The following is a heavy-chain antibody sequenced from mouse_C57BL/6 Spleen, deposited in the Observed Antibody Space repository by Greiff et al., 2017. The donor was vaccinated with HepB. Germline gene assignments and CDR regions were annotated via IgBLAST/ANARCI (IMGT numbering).Heavy chain of an antibody. V-gene: IGHV7-3*01. CDR1: GFTFTDYY. D-gene: IGHD1-1*01. CDR2: IRNKANGYTT. J-gene: IGHJ3*01. CDR3: ASSLYYYGSISWFAY. Sequence: DVVLVESGGGLVQPGGSLSLSCAASGFTFTDYYMSWVRQPPGKALEWLGFIRNKANGYTTEYSASVKGLFTISRDNSQSILYLQMNALRAEDSATYYCASSLYYYGSISWFAYWGHGTLVTVSA.